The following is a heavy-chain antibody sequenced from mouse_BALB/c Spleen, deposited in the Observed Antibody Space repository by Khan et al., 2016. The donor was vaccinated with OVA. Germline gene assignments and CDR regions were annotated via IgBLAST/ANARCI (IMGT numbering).Heavy chain of an antibody. CDR2: INPTSGYT. J-gene: IGHJ2*01. CDR3: TRDRIDY. CDR1: GYTFTTYW. Sequence: QIQLVQSGAELAKPGASVKMSCKASGYTFTTYWMHWVKQRPGQGLEWIGYINPTSGYTDYNEKFKDRATLSADKSSSTAYMQLSNLTSEDSAVYYCTRDRIDYWGQGTTLTVSS. V-gene: IGHV1-7*01.